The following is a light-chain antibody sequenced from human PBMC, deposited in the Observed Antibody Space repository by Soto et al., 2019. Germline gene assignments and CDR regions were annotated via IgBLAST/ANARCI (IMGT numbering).Light chain of an antibody. CDR1: SSDVGGYNY. V-gene: IGLV2-14*01. CDR3: SSYTSSSTYV. CDR2: DVS. J-gene: IGLJ1*01. Sequence: QSALTQPASVSGSPGQSITISCTGTSSDVGGYNYVSWYQQHPGKDPKLMIYDVSNRPSGVSNRFSGSKSGNTASLTISGLQAEDEAEYYGSSYTSSSTYVFGTGTKVTVL.